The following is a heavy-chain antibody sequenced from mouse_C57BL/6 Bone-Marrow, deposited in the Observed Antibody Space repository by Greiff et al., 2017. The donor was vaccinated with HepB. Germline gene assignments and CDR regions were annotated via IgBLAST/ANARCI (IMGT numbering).Heavy chain of an antibody. D-gene: IGHD2-5*01. Sequence: VKLVESGPELVKPGASVKISCKASGYAFSSSWMNWVKQRPGKGLEWIGRIYPGDGDTNYNGKFKGKATLTADKSSSTAYMQLSSLTAEDSAVYFCARTYYSNYVDYWGQGTTLTVSS. CDR3: ARTYYSNYVDY. J-gene: IGHJ2*01. V-gene: IGHV1-82*01. CDR2: IYPGDGDT. CDR1: GYAFSSSW.